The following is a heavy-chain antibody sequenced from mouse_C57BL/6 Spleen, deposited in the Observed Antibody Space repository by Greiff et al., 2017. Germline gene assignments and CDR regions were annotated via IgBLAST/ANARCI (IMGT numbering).Heavy chain of an antibody. Sequence: VQLQQSGPELVKPGASVKISCKASGYAFSSSWMNWVKQRPGKGLEWIGRIYPGDGDTNYNGKFKGKATLTAEKSSSTAYMQLSSLTSEDSAVYYCARLSTTVVAPYAMDYWGQGTSVTVSS. CDR3: ARLSTTVVAPYAMDY. CDR2: IYPGDGDT. V-gene: IGHV1-82*01. J-gene: IGHJ4*01. CDR1: GYAFSSSW. D-gene: IGHD1-1*01.